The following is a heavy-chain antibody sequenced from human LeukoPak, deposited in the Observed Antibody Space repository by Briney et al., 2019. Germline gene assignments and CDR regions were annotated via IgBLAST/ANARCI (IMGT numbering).Heavy chain of an antibody. J-gene: IGHJ4*02. CDR1: GFTVSSNY. Sequence: GGSLRLSCAASGFTVSSNYMSWVRQAPGKGLEWVSVIYSGGSTYYADSVKGRFTISRDNSKSTLYLQMNSLRAEDTAVYYCAKEALITMIVVEIDYWGQGTLVTVSS. CDR2: IYSGGST. V-gene: IGHV3-53*01. CDR3: AKEALITMIVVEIDY. D-gene: IGHD3-22*01.